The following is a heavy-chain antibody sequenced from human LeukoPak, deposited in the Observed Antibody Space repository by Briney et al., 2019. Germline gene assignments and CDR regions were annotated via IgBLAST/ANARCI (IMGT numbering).Heavy chain of an antibody. CDR3: ARAGFSTSRDF. CDR1: GFTCSSYW. Sequence: GGSLRLSCAASGFTCSSYWMSWVRQAPGKGLEWVANINEGGSEGYYVDSLKGRFTISRDNAKNSLYLQMNSLRAEDTAVYYCARAGFSTSRDFWGQGTLVTVSS. V-gene: IGHV3-7*03. J-gene: IGHJ4*02. D-gene: IGHD2-2*01. CDR2: INEGGSEG.